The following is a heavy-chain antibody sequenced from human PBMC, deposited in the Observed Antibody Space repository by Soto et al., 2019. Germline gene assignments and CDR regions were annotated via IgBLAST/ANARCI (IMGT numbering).Heavy chain of an antibody. J-gene: IGHJ4*02. Sequence: PGGSLRLSCAASGFTFSTYAMSWVRQAPGKGLEWVSTISGGGSSTYYADSVKGRFTISRDNSKNTLYLQMNSLRAEDTAVYYCAKDYYDSSGYRPVDYWGQGTLVPVSS. V-gene: IGHV3-23*01. CDR1: GFTFSTYA. D-gene: IGHD3-22*01. CDR3: AKDYYDSSGYRPVDY. CDR2: ISGGGSST.